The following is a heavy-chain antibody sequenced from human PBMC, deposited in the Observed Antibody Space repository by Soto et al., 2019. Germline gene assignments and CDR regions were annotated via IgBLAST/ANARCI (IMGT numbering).Heavy chain of an antibody. CDR3: AMDRYCSSTSCYRPYYYYYGMDV. D-gene: IGHD2-2*02. CDR1: GYTFTSYG. Sequence: ASVKVSCKASGYTFTSYGISWVRQAPGQGLEWMGWISAYNGNTNYAQKLQGRVTMTTDTSTSTAYMELRSLRSDDTAVYYCAMDRYCSSTSCYRPYYYYYGMDVWGKGTTVT. V-gene: IGHV1-18*01. J-gene: IGHJ6*04. CDR2: ISAYNGNT.